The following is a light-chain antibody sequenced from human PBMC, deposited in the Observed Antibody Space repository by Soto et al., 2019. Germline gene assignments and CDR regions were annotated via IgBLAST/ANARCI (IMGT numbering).Light chain of an antibody. J-gene: IGKJ4*01. V-gene: IGKV3-15*01. Sequence: EKVLTQSPVTLSVSLGERATLSCRASHSITTNLAWYQQQPGQAHRLLIFGASTRATGIPARFSGIGSGTSVSLTIYSLPSANSAIYDCQQYNDWPRLTFGGGTKVES. CDR2: GAS. CDR3: QQYNDWPRLT. CDR1: HSITTN.